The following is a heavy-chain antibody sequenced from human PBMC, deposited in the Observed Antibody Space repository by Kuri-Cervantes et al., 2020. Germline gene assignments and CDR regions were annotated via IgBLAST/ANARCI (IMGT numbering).Heavy chain of an antibody. CDR3: ARDRPADY. CDR2: ISSSSSYI. Sequence: GESLKISCAASGFTFSSSGMYWVRQAPGKGLEWVSSISSSSSYIYYADSVKGRFTISRDNSKNTLYLQMNSLRAEDTAVYYRARDRPADYWGQGTLVTVSS. V-gene: IGHV3-21*01. CDR1: GFTFSSSG. J-gene: IGHJ4*02. D-gene: IGHD6-6*01.